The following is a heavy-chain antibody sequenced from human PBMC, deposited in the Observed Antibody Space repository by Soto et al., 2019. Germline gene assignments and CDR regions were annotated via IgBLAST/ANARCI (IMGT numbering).Heavy chain of an antibody. CDR3: ARGRERFLEWLFRGPETHYYMDV. D-gene: IGHD3-3*01. Sequence: GGSLRLSCAASGFTFSSYAMHWVRQAPGKGLEWVAVISYDGSNKYYADSVKGRFTISRDNSKNTLYLQMNSLRAEDTAVYYCARGRERFLEWLFRGPETHYYMDVWGKGTTVTVSS. V-gene: IGHV3-30-3*01. CDR2: ISYDGSNK. J-gene: IGHJ6*03. CDR1: GFTFSSYA.